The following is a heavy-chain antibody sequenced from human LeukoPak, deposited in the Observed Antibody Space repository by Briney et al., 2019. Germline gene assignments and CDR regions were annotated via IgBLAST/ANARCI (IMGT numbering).Heavy chain of an antibody. CDR1: GYTFTGYY. D-gene: IGHD2-2*01. CDR3: ASLGCSSTSCLYYFDY. J-gene: IGHJ4*02. V-gene: IGHV1-2*02. CDR2: INPNSGGT. Sequence: GASVKVSCKASGYTFTGYYMHWVRQAPGQGLEWMGWINPNSGGTNYAQKFQGRVTMTRDTSISTAYMELSRLRSDDTAVYYCASLGCSSTSCLYYFDYWGQGTLATVSS.